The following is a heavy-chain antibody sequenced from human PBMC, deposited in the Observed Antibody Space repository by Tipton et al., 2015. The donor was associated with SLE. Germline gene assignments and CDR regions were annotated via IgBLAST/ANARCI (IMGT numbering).Heavy chain of an antibody. CDR3: AREGAYCGGDCFDY. D-gene: IGHD2-21*01. CDR2: ISYDGRNK. V-gene: IGHV3-30*04. Sequence: SLRLSCVVSGFTFSSYPMHWVRQAPGKGLEWVAVISYDGRNKYYADPVKGRFTVSRDNSKNTLYVQMNSLRAEDTAVYYCAREGAYCGGDCFDYWGQGTLVTVSS. J-gene: IGHJ4*02. CDR1: GFTFSSYP.